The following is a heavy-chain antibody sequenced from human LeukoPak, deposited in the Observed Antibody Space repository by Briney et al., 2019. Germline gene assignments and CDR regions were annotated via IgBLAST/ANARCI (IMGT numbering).Heavy chain of an antibody. CDR1: GFTFSSYE. V-gene: IGHV3-48*03. Sequence: GGSLRLSCATSGFTFSSYEMNWVRQAPGKGLEWISYITTSGTSTYYADSVTGRFTISRDNGKTALSLQMNSLRAEDTAVYYCVVHSATSCYWGQGTLVTVSS. CDR3: VVHSATSCY. CDR2: ITTSGTST. J-gene: IGHJ4*02. D-gene: IGHD1-26*01.